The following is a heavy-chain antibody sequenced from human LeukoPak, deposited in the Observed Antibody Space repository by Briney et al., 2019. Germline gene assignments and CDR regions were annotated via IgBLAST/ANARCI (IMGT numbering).Heavy chain of an antibody. D-gene: IGHD6-19*01. CDR2: IFHSGST. J-gene: IGHJ5*02. Sequence: SETLSLTCTVSGGSISSDYWNWIRQPPGRGLEWIGCIFHSGSTKYNPSLMSRVTISLDTSKNHFSLKVSSVTAADTAVYYCARGDSSASSCFDPWGQGTLVTVSS. V-gene: IGHV4-59*01. CDR1: GGSISSDY. CDR3: ARGDSSASSCFDP.